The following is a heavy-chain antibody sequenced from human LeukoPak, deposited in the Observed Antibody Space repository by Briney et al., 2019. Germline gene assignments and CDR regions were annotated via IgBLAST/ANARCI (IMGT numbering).Heavy chain of an antibody. CDR3: AKDRRGYCSSTSCSPFDY. CDR1: GCTFSSYA. J-gene: IGHJ4*02. CDR2: ISGSGGST. V-gene: IGHV3-23*01. Sequence: PGGSLRLSCAASGCTFSSYAMSWVRQAPGKGLEWVSAISGSGGSTYYADSVKGRFTISRDNSKNTLYLQMNSLRAEDTAVYYCAKDRRGYCSSTSCSPFDYWGQGTLVTVSS. D-gene: IGHD2-2*01.